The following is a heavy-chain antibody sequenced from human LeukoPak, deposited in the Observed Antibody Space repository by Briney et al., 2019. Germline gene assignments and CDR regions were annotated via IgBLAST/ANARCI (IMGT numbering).Heavy chain of an antibody. D-gene: IGHD3-22*01. CDR3: AKDRQLTYYDSSGCFDY. CDR2: ISGSGGST. V-gene: IGHV3-23*01. J-gene: IGHJ4*02. CDR1: GVTFSSYA. Sequence: GGSLRLSCAASGVTFSSYAMSWGRQAPGKGLEWVSAISGSGGSTYYADSVKGRFTISRDNSRNTLYLQMNSLRAEDTAVYYCAKDRQLTYYDSSGCFDYWGQGTLVTVSS.